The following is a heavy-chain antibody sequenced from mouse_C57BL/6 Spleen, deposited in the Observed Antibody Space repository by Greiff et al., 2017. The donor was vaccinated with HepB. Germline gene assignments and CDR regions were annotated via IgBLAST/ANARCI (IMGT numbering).Heavy chain of an antibody. CDR2: IYPGSGST. CDR1: GYTFTSYW. J-gene: IGHJ4*01. D-gene: IGHD1-1*01. V-gene: IGHV1-55*01. Sequence: QVQLQQPGAELVKPGASVKMSCKASGYTFTSYWITWVKQRPGQGLEWIGDIYPGSGSTNYNKKFKGKATLTVDTSSSTAYMQLSSLTSEDSAVYYCARGEFFYGSPSYAMDYWGQGTSVTVSS. CDR3: ARGEFFYGSPSYAMDY.